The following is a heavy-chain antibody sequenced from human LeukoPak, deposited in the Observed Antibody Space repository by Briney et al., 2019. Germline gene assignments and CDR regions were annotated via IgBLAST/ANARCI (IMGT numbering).Heavy chain of an antibody. J-gene: IGHJ3*02. D-gene: IGHD1-1*01. CDR1: GYTFTGYY. CDR2: INPNSGGT. V-gene: IGHV1-2*02. CDR3: ARSYNWNDPDAFDI. Sequence: ASVEVSCKASGYTFTGYYMHWVRQAPGQGLEWMGWINPNSGGTNYAQKFQGRVTMTRDTSISTAYMELSRLRSDDTAVYYCARSYNWNDPDAFDIWGQGTMVTVSS.